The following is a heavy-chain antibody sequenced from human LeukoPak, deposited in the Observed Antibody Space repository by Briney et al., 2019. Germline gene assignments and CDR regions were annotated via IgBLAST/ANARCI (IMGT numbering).Heavy chain of an antibody. D-gene: IGHD3-9*01. CDR2: IYYSGST. CDR3: AKSRRTIPVLRYFDRPYYFDY. CDR1: GGSISSGGYY. V-gene: IGHV4-31*03. Sequence: PSQTLSLTCTVSGGSISSGGYYWSWIRQHPGKGLEWIGYIYYSGSTYYNPSLKSRVTISVDTSKNQFSLKLSSVTAADTAVYYCAKSRRTIPVLRYFDRPYYFDYWGQGTLVTVSS. J-gene: IGHJ4*02.